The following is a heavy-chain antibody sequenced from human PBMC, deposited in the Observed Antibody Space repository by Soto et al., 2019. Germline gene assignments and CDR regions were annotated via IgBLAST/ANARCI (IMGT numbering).Heavy chain of an antibody. V-gene: IGHV1-2*02. CDR2: INPNSGGT. CDR3: ARDRLRTIFGVDTPYGMVV. J-gene: IGHJ6*02. CDR1: GYTFTGYY. Sequence: ASVKVSCKASGYTFTGYYMHWVRQAPGQGLEWMGWINPNSGGTNYAQKFQGRVTMTRDTSISTAYMELSRLRSDDTAVYYCARDRLRTIFGVDTPYGMVVWGQGTTVTVSS. D-gene: IGHD3-3*01.